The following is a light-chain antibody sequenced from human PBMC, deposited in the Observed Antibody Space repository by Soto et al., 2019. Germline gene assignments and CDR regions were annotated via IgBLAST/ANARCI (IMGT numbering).Light chain of an antibody. Sequence: VLTQSPAFLSVSPGDTATLSCGASQSISGNLAWYQQKPGQAPRLLIYGASTGATGIPARFTGSGSGTEFTLSISSLQSEDFAVYYCQQYDDWPPRWTFGQGTTVETK. CDR2: GAS. CDR3: QQYDDWPPRWT. J-gene: IGKJ1*01. CDR1: QSISGN. V-gene: IGKV3-15*01.